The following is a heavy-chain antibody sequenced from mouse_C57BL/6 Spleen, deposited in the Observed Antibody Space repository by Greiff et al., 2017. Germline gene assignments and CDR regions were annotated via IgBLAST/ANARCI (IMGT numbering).Heavy chain of an antibody. Sequence: VQLQQSGAELVKPGASVKISCKASGYAFSSYWMNWVKQRPGKGLEWIGQIYPGDGDTNYNGKFKGKATLTADKSSSTAYMQLSSLTSEDSAVYFCAREGNVPGAMDYWGQGTSVTVSS. CDR3: AREGNVPGAMDY. J-gene: IGHJ4*01. CDR1: GYAFSSYW. V-gene: IGHV1-80*01. CDR2: IYPGDGDT.